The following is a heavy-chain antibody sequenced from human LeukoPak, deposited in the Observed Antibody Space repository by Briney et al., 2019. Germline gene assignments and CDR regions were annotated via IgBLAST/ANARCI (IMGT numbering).Heavy chain of an antibody. J-gene: IGHJ4*02. CDR1: GFTFSSYA. Sequence: PGGSLRLSCAASGFTFSSYAMSWVRQAPGKGLEWVSYISSSSSPIYYADSVKGRFTISRDNAKKSLYLQMNSLRAEDTAVYYCAKGGHYYGSGSYFDYWGQGTLVTVSS. CDR3: AKGGHYYGSGSYFDY. CDR2: ISSSSSPI. D-gene: IGHD3-10*01. V-gene: IGHV3-48*01.